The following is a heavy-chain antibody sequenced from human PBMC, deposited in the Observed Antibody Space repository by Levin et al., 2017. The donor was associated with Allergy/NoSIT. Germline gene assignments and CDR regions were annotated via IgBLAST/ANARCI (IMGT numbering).Heavy chain of an antibody. CDR2: INWNGGST. CDR1: GFTFDDYG. D-gene: IGHD3-10*01. Sequence: PGGSLRLSCAASGFTFDDYGMSWVRQAPGKGLEWVSGINWNGGSTGYADSVKGRFTISRDNAKNSLYLQMNSLRAEDTALYYCAREGATMVRGAHGGVNWFDPWGQGTLVTVSS. CDR3: AREGATMVRGAHGGVNWFDP. V-gene: IGHV3-20*04. J-gene: IGHJ5*02.